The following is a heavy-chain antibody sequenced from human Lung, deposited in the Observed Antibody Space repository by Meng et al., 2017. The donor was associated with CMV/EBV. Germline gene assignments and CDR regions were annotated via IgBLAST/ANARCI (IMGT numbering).Heavy chain of an antibody. Sequence: ASXXVSXKASGYTFTSYGISWVRQAPGQGLEWMGWISAYNGNTNYAQKLQGRVTMTTDTSTSTAYMELRRLRSDDTAVYYCAGAAAAGTNGFDPWGQGTLVTVSS. V-gene: IGHV1-18*01. CDR1: GYTFTSYG. CDR3: AGAAAAGTNGFDP. D-gene: IGHD6-13*01. CDR2: ISAYNGNT. J-gene: IGHJ5*02.